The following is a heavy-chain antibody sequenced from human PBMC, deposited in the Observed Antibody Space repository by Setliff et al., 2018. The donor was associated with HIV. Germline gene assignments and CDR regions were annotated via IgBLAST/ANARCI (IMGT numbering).Heavy chain of an antibody. Sequence: KPSETLSLTCTVSGASVTTHSWSWIRQSPEKGLEWIAFILDTGSPNYSPSFKSRVTISVDTSMNQFSLKLTSVTAADTAIYYCARGGASSHWLGPWGKGSLVTVSS. V-gene: IGHV4-59*02. CDR1: GASVTTHS. CDR3: ARGGASSHWLGP. D-gene: IGHD3-10*01. J-gene: IGHJ5*02. CDR2: ILDTGSP.